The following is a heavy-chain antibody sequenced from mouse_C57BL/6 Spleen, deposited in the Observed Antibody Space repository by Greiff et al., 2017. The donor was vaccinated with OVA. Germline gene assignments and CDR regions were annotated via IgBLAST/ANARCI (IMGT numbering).Heavy chain of an antibody. CDR3: ANYYGSSYWYFDV. CDR2: IDPEDGET. J-gene: IGHJ1*03. D-gene: IGHD1-1*01. V-gene: IGHV14-2*01. Sequence: DVHLVESGAELVKPGASVKLSCTASGFNIKDYYMHWVKQRTEQGLEWIGRIDPEDGETKYAPKFQGKATITADTSSNTAYLQLSSLTSEDTAVYYCANYYGSSYWYFDVWGTGTTVTVSS. CDR1: GFNIKDYY.